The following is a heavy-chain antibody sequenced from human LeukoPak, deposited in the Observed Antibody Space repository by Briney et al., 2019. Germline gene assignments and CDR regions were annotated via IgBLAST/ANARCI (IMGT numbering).Heavy chain of an antibody. CDR2: MNPDTGNT. J-gene: IGHJ4*02. V-gene: IGHV1-8*03. CDR1: GYSFTSYE. CDR3: AKSGYNRFDY. D-gene: IGHD5-24*01. Sequence: GASVRVSCKASGYSFTSYEINWVRQAPGHGLEWMGWMNPDTGNTDYAQKFQGIVSITRNTSIKTAYMELSSLRSDDPAVYYCAKSGYNRFDYWGQGTLVTVSS.